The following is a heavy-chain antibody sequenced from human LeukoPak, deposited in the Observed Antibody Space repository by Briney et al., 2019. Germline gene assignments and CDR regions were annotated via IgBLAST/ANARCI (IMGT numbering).Heavy chain of an antibody. CDR2: VYYSGTT. D-gene: IGHD6-19*01. J-gene: IGHJ4*02. V-gene: IGHV4-39*07. CDR3: ARGSGASWLY. Sequence: SETLSLTCSVSGDSISLSFYYWGWIRQPPGKALEWIGSVYYSGTTSYNPSLKSRVTISVDMSKNHFSLRLRSVTAADTAMYYCARGSGASWLYWGQGILVTVSS. CDR1: GDSISLSFYY.